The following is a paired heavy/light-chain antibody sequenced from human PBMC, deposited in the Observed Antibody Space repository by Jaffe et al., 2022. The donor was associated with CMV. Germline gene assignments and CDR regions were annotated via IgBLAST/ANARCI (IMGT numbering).Light chain of an antibody. CDR3: YSTDSSGNHRGV. J-gene: IGLJ3*02. CDR2: EDS. Sequence: SYELTQPPSVSVSPGQTARITCSGDALPKKYAYWYQQKSGQAPVLVIYEDSKRPSGIPERFSGSSSGTMATLTISGAQVEDEADYYCYSTDSSGNHRGVFGGGTKLTVL. CDR1: ALPKKY. V-gene: IGLV3-10*01.
Heavy chain of an antibody. J-gene: IGHJ6*02. V-gene: IGHV3-30*18. Sequence: QVQLVESGGGVVQPGRSLRLSCAASGFTFSSYGMHWVRQAPGKGLEWVAVISYDGSNKYYADSVKGRFTISRDNSKNTLYLQMNSLRAEDTAVYYCAKDVYYYDSSGYLYYYYGMDVWGQGTTVTVSS. CDR3: AKDVYYYDSSGYLYYYYGMDV. CDR1: GFTFSSYG. D-gene: IGHD3-22*01. CDR2: ISYDGSNK.